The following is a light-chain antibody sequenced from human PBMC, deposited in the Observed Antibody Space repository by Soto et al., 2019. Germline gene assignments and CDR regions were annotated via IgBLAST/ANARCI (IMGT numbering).Light chain of an antibody. J-gene: IGKJ5*01. CDR1: QTISTF. CDR2: AAS. CDR3: QQNYNTSPFT. V-gene: IGKV1-39*01. Sequence: DIQMTQSPSSLSASVGDRVTITCRASQTISTFLNWYQHKPGKAPKLLIYAASRLQNGVPSRFSGSGSGTDFSLTIIGRQHDDFSAYYCQQNYNTSPFTFGQGTRVE.